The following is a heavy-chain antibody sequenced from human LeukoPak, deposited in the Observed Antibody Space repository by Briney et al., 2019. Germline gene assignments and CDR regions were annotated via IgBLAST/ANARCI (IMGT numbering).Heavy chain of an antibody. CDR3: AMRIGANDYFDY. CDR1: GDSITTRSYN. J-gene: IGHJ4*02. D-gene: IGHD4/OR15-4a*01. V-gene: IGHV4-39*01. Sequence: SETLSLTCTVSGDSITTRSYNWGWIRQPPGKGLEWIGSIHYSGNTYYNPSLKSRVTISVDTSKNHFSLKLTSIASADTSLYYCAMRIGANDYFDYWGQGTLVTVSS. CDR2: IHYSGNT.